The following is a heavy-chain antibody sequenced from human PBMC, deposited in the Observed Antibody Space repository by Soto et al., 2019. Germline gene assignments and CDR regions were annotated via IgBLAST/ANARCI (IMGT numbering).Heavy chain of an antibody. Sequence: PRESFRISWKGSGYIFTSYWIGWGRQMPGKGLEWMGIIYPGDSDTRYSPSFQGQVTISADKTISTAYLQWSSLKASDTAMYYCARQSRFYQQWRNQGVAFDIWGQGTMVSVSS. J-gene: IGHJ3*02. CDR2: IYPGDSDT. V-gene: IGHV5-51*01. CDR1: GYIFTSYW. D-gene: IGHD6-19*01. CDR3: ARQSRFYQQWRNQGVAFDI.